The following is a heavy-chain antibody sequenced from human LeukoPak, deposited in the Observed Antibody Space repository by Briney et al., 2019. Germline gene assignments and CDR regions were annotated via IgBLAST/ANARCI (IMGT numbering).Heavy chain of an antibody. CDR1: VDSMTNYF. CDR2: VHSSGST. D-gene: IGHD5-18*01. V-gene: IGHV4-59*01. J-gene: IGHJ5*02. CDR3: ARAPNSYGFGWFDH. Sequence: SETLSLTCTVSVDSMTNYFCNWFRQPPGPGLKWIGDVHSSGSTDYNPSLSSRVTVSVYLSKNQLSVTLSSVTTPDTAVYYFARAPNSYGFGWFDHWGQGDLVTVSS.